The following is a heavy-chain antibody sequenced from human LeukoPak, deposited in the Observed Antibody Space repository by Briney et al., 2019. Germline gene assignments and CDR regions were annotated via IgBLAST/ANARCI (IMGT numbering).Heavy chain of an antibody. V-gene: IGHV1-18*01. D-gene: IGHD2-8*01. CDR1: GYTSTSYG. CDR3: AREGYCTNGVCYSDY. CDR2: ISAYNGNT. J-gene: IGHJ4*02. Sequence: ASVKVSCKASGYTSTSYGISWVRQAPGQGLEWMGWISAYNGNTNYAQKLQGRVTMTTDTSTSTAYMELRSLRSDDTAVYYCAREGYCTNGVCYSDYWGQGTLVTVSS.